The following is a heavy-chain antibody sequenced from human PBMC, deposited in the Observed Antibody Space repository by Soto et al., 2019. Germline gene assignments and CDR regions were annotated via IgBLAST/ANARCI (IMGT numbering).Heavy chain of an antibody. Sequence: SETLSLTCTVSGGSISSSSYYWGWIRQPPGKGLEWIGSIYYSGSTYYNPSLKSRVTISVDTSKNQFSLKLSSVTAADTAVYYCASTGGSWVYYDFWSGYLLDYWGQGTLVTVSS. D-gene: IGHD3-3*01. CDR1: GGSISSSSYY. CDR3: ASTGGSWVYYDFWSGYLLDY. J-gene: IGHJ4*02. V-gene: IGHV4-39*01. CDR2: IYYSGST.